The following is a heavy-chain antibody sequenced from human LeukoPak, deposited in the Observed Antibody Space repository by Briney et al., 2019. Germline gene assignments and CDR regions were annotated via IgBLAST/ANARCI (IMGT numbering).Heavy chain of an antibody. CDR3: GRADGYNFNF. CDR1: GGSISSGDYY. Sequence: SETLSLTCAVSGGSISSGDYYGSWIRQPPGKGLEWIGYISYSGSTYYNPSLKSRVAISIDTSKSQFSLKLSSVTAADTAVYYCGRADGYNFNFWGQGTLVTVSS. V-gene: IGHV4-30-4*01. CDR2: ISYSGST. J-gene: IGHJ4*02. D-gene: IGHD5-24*01.